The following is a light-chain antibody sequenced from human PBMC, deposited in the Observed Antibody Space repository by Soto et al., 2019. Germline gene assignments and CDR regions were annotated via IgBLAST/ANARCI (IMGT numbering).Light chain of an antibody. V-gene: IGLV2-14*01. CDR2: EVS. J-gene: IGLJ2*01. CDR1: SSDVGGYNY. CDR3: SSYTSYSTVV. Sequence: QSVLTQPASVSGSPGQSITISCTGNSSDVGGYNYVSWYQQHPGNAPKLLIHEVSNRPSGVSNRLSGSKSGNTASLTISGLQAEDEADYYCSSYTSYSTVVFGGGTKLTVL.